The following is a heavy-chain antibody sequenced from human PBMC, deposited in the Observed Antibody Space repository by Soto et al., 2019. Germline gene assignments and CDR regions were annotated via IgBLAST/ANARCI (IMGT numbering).Heavy chain of an antibody. CDR1: GGSISSSSYY. CDR2: IYYSGST. D-gene: IGHD6-13*01. CDR3: ARHHSSSWYGGDWFDP. J-gene: IGHJ5*02. Sequence: KASETLSLTCTVSGGSISSSSYYWGWIRQHPGKGLEWIGSIYYSGSTYYNPSLKSRVTISVDTSKNQFSLKLSSVTAADTAVYYCARHHSSSWYGGDWFDPWGQGTLVTVSS. V-gene: IGHV4-39*01.